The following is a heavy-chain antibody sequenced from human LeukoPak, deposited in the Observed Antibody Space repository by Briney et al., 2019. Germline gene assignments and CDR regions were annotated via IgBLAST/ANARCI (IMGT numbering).Heavy chain of an antibody. Sequence: ASVKVSCKASGYTFTSYGISWVPQAPGQGLEWMGWISAYHGNTIYAHKLQGRVTMTTDTPTSTAYMELRSLRSDDTAVYYCARDRYCSGGSCPRAAGWFDPWGQGTLVAVSS. J-gene: IGHJ5*02. CDR1: GYTFTSYG. V-gene: IGHV1-18*04. D-gene: IGHD2-15*01. CDR3: ARDRYCSGGSCPRAAGWFDP. CDR2: ISAYHGNT.